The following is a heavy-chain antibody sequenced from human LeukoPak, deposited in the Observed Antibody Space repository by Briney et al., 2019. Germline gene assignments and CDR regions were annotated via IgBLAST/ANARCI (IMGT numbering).Heavy chain of an antibody. V-gene: IGHV3-7*01. Sequence: PGGSLRLSCVASGFTFRSNWMSWVRQAPGKGLEWVASIKEDGSEKYYVDSVKGRFTISRDNAKNSLYLQMNSLRAEDTAVYYCARASVWWLLDYWGQGTLVTVSS. D-gene: IGHD5-12*01. J-gene: IGHJ4*02. CDR1: GFTFRSNW. CDR3: ARASVWWLLDY. CDR2: IKEDGSEK.